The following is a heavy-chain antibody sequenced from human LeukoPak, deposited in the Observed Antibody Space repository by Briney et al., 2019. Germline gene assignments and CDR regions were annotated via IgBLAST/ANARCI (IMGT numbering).Heavy chain of an antibody. J-gene: IGHJ2*01. CDR3: AREERDGYNYYWYFDL. V-gene: IGHV3-21*01. CDR1: GFTFSSYS. CDR2: ISSSSSYI. Sequence: GGSLRLSCAASGFTFSSYSMNWVRQAPGKGLESVSSISSSSSYIYYADSVKGRFTISRDNAKDSLYLQMNSLGAEDTAVYYCAREERDGYNYYWYFDLWGRGTLVTVSS. D-gene: IGHD5-24*01.